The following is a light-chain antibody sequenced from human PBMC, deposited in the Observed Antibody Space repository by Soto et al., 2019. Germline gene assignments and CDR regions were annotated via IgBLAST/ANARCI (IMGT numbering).Light chain of an antibody. J-gene: IGKJ1*01. CDR3: QQYTNYSPWT. V-gene: IGKV1-5*01. CDR1: QSIGHL. Sequence: DIQMTQSPSTLSASVGDRVTITCRASQSIGHLLAWYQQKPGKTPNLLIYDASNLEGGVTSRFSGSGSGTEFTLTISSLQPDDFATYYCQQYTNYSPWTFGQGTKVEIK. CDR2: DAS.